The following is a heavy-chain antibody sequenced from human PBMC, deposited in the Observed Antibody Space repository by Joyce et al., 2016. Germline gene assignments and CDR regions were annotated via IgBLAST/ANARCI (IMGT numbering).Heavy chain of an antibody. CDR2: LSSSSSYI. CDR3: ARSSYTNGIFDY. V-gene: IGHV3-21*01. Sequence: EVQLVESGGGLVKPGGSLRLSCAASGFTFSSYSMSWVRQGPGKGLEGVSSLSSSSSYIKYTDSVKGRFTISRDNAKNSLYLQMNSLRVEDTAVYYCARSSYTNGIFDYWGQGTLVTVSS. CDR1: GFTFSSYS. D-gene: IGHD2-8*01. J-gene: IGHJ4*02.